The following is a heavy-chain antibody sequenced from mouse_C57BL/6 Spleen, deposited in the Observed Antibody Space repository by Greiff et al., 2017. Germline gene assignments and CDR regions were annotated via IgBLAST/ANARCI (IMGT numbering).Heavy chain of an antibody. J-gene: IGHJ1*03. CDR3: ARGLITTVVATDWYFDV. D-gene: IGHD1-1*01. Sequence: VQLQQPGAELVKPGASVKLSCKASGYTFTSYWMHWVKQRPGQGLEWIGMIHPNSGSTNYNEKFKSKATLTVDKSSSTAYMQLSSLTSEDSAVYYCARGLITTVVATDWYFDVWGTGTTVTVSS. CDR1: GYTFTSYW. V-gene: IGHV1-64*01. CDR2: IHPNSGST.